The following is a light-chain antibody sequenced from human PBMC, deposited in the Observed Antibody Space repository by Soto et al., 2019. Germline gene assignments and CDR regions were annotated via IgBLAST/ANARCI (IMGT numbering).Light chain of an antibody. CDR3: QHHNSYSQT. CDR2: GAS. J-gene: IGKJ1*01. Sequence: IQMTQYNPTLSASVGDRVTITCRASQSIRHYLAWYQQMPGKAPKLLIYGASTLQSGVPSRFSGSGSGTEFTLTISSLQPDDFGTYFCQHHNSYSQTFGQGTKV. V-gene: IGKV1-5*01. CDR1: QSIRHY.